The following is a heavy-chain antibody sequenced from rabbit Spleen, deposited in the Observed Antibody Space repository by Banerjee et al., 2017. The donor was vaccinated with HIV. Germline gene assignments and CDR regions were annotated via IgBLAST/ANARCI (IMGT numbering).Heavy chain of an antibody. CDR1: GFSFSSGYD. CDR3: ARDLVGVIGWNFNL. D-gene: IGHD1-1*01. CDR2: IDTGSSGFT. Sequence: QEQLVESGGGLVQPGESLKLSCKASGFSFSSGYDMCWVRQAPGKGLEWIACIDTGSSGFTYFASWAKGRFTISKTSSNTVTLQMTSLTAADTATCFCARDLVGVIGWNFNLWGPGTLVTVS. V-gene: IGHV1S45*01. J-gene: IGHJ4*01.